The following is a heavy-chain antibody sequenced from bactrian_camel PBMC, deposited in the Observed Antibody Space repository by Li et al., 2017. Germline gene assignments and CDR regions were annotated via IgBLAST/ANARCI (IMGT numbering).Heavy chain of an antibody. CDR3: AADQGGGWLTWYNY. J-gene: IGHJ4*01. D-gene: IGHD6*01. CDR2: INSGGSST. V-gene: IGHV3S31*01. Sequence: VQLVESGGGLVQPGGSLRLSCAASGFTFSIYAIAWVRQAPGKGLEWVSAINSGGSSTYYADSVKGRFTISRDNAKNTLYLQMNSLKTEDTAVYYCAADQGGGWLTWYNYWGQGTQVTVS. CDR1: GFTFSIYA.